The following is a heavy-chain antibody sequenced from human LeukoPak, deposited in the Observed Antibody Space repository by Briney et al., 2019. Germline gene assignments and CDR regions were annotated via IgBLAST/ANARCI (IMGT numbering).Heavy chain of an antibody. V-gene: IGHV4-39*07. Sequence: MPSETLSLTCTVSGGSISSSSYYWGWIRQPPGKGLEWIGSIYYSGSTYYNPSLKSRVTISIDKSKNQFSLKLSSVTAADTAVYYCARGDYGDWGIDPWGQGTLVIVSS. CDR3: ARGDYGDWGIDP. CDR2: IYYSGST. CDR1: GGSISSSSYY. D-gene: IGHD4-17*01. J-gene: IGHJ5*02.